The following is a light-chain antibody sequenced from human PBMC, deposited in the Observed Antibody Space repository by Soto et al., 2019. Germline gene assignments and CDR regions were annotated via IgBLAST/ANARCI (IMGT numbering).Light chain of an antibody. CDR1: QSIDKK. Sequence: DIRLTQSPSTQSASIGDRVTITCRASQSIDKKLAWYQQTPGQAPKLLIFDVSTLQSGVPSRFSGSGSGTDFSLSIDSLQPDDVATYYCQQYYLYWTFGQGTKVEI. CDR3: QQYYLYWT. CDR2: DVS. V-gene: IGKV1-5*01. J-gene: IGKJ1*01.